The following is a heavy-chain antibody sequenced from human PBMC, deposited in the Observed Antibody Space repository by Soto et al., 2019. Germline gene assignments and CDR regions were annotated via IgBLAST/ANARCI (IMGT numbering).Heavy chain of an antibody. CDR2: IYYSGST. Sequence: QLQLQESGPGLVKPSETLSLTCTVSGGSISSSSYYWGWIRQPPGKGLEWIGSIYYSGSTYYNPSLKSRVAIAVETSMNQFSLTLSCVTAADTAVYYCARPYYEFWRGHGGVDPWGQGNLVTVSS. D-gene: IGHD3-3*01. CDR1: GGSISSSSYY. CDR3: ARPYYEFWRGHGGVDP. J-gene: IGHJ5*02. V-gene: IGHV4-39*01.